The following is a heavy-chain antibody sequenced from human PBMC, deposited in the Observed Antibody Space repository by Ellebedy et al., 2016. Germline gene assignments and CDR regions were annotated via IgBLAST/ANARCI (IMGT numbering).Heavy chain of an antibody. D-gene: IGHD3-3*01. Sequence: GESLKISCAASGFTFSSYAMHWVRQAPGKGLEWVAVISYDGSNKYYADSVKGRFTISRDNSKNTLYLQMNSLRAEDTAVYYCARGLYDLYYDFWSGSDYWGQGTLVTVSS. CDR3: ARGLYDLYYDFWSGSDY. CDR1: GFTFSSYA. CDR2: ISYDGSNK. V-gene: IGHV3-30-3*01. J-gene: IGHJ4*02.